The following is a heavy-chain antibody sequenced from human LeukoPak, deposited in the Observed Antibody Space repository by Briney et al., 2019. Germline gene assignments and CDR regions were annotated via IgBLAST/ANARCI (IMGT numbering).Heavy chain of an antibody. J-gene: IGHJ5*02. CDR1: GFTFITYP. CDR2: ISGSGGST. CDR3: AKDPSSSSPSFWFDP. V-gene: IGHV3-23*01. Sequence: GGSLRLSLAAPGFTFITYPITWFPQAPGKGLNWFSAISGSGGSTYYADSVKGRFTISRDNSKSTLYLQMSSLRAEDTALYYCAKDPSSSSPSFWFDPWGQGTLVTVSS. D-gene: IGHD6-13*01.